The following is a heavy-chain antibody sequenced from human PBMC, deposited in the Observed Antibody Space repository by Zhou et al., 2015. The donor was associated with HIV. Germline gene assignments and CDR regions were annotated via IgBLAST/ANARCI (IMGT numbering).Heavy chain of an antibody. J-gene: IGHJ4*02. Sequence: QVQLVQSGAEVKKPGSSVKVSCKASGGTFSSYAISWVRQAPGQGLEWMGGIIPIFATADYAQKFQGRVTITADESTSTAYMELSSLRSEDTAVYYCARLYCSATSCYKEENFDYWGQGTLVTVSS. V-gene: IGHV1-69*01. CDR2: IIPIFATA. CDR1: GGTFSSYA. CDR3: ARLYCSATSCYKEENFDY. D-gene: IGHD2-2*02.